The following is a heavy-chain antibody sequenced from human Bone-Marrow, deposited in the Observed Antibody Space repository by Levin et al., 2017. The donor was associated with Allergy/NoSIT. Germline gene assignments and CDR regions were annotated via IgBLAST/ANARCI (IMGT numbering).Heavy chain of an antibody. CDR3: ARASLWGVFPYYFES. J-gene: IGHJ4*02. D-gene: IGHD3-16*01. CDR2: IYNSGSP. Sequence: SETLSLTCTVSGASISSYSWSWIRQSPGKGLEWIGYIYNSGSPKYNPSLQSRVTMAMDMSKNQFYLKLNSVTAADTAMYYCARASLWGVFPYYFESWGQGTLVTVSS. V-gene: IGHV4-59*01. CDR1: GASISSYS.